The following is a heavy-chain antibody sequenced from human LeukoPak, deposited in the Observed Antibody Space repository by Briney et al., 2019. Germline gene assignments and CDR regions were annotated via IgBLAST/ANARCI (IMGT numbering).Heavy chain of an antibody. CDR2: IDPNNGRT. CDR3: ARDGCGYALGCRGRDY. Sequence: ASVKVSCKASEYTLTAYYIHWVRQAPGQGLEWMGWIDPNNGRTNYAQKFQGRVTMTRDTSISTAYMDLSGLTSDDTAVYYCARDGCGYALGCRGRDYWGQGTQVTVSS. CDR1: EYTLTAYY. J-gene: IGHJ4*02. V-gene: IGHV1-2*02. D-gene: IGHD5-18*01.